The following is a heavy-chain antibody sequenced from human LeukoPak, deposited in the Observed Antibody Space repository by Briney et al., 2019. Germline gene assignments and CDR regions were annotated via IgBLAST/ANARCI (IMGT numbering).Heavy chain of an antibody. J-gene: IGHJ6*03. D-gene: IGHD6-6*01. CDR3: AREVRQLVRTGYYYYMDV. V-gene: IGHV3-48*01. Sequence: GGSLRLSCAASGFTFSSYSMNWVRQAPGKGLEWVSYISSSSSTIYYADSVKGRFTISRDNAKNSLYLQMNSLRAEDTAVYYCAREVRQLVRTGYYYYMDVWGKGTTVTVSS. CDR2: ISSSSSTI. CDR1: GFTFSSYS.